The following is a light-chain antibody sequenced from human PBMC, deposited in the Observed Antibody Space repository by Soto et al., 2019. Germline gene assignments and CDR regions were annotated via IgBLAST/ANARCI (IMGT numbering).Light chain of an antibody. Sequence: DIQMTQSPPNFSLSXGDRVTITCRASQSISSWLAWYQQKPGKAPKLLIYKASSLESGVPSRFSGSGSGTEFTLTISSLQPDDFATYYCQQYNSYWTFGQGTKVDI. CDR2: KAS. V-gene: IGKV1-5*03. J-gene: IGKJ1*01. CDR3: QQYNSYWT. CDR1: QSISSW.